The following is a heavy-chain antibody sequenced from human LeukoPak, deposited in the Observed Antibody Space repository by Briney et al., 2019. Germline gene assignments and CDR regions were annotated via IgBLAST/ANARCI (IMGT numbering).Heavy chain of an antibody. J-gene: IGHJ6*04. CDR1: GGSFSGYY. V-gene: IGHV4-34*01. CDR3: ARVQVVPASDV. CDR2: INHSGST. D-gene: IGHD2-2*01. Sequence: SETLSLTCAVYGGSFSGYYWSWIRKPPGKGLEWIGEINHSGSTNYNPSLKSRVTISVDTSKNQFSLKLSSVTAADTAVYYCARVQVVPASDVWGKGTTVTVSS.